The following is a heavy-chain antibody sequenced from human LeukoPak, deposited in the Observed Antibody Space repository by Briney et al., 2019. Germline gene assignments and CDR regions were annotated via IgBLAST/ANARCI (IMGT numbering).Heavy chain of an antibody. CDR1: GFTFSSYA. V-gene: IGHV3-30-3*01. D-gene: IGHD6-13*01. CDR2: ISYDGSNK. Sequence: GRSLRLSCAASGFTFSSYAMHWVRQAPGKGLEGVAVISYDGSNKYYADSVKGRFTISRDNSKNTLYLQMNSLRAEDTAVYYCARGSTAFGSSSWYFDYWGQGTLVTVSS. CDR3: ARGSTAFGSSSWYFDY. J-gene: IGHJ4*02.